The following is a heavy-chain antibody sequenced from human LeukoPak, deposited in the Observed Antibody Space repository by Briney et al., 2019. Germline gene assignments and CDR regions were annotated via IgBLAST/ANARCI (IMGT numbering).Heavy chain of an antibody. CDR2: ISNNGGST. Sequence: GGSLRLSCAASGFTFSRYSMHWVRQAPGKGLEYVSAISNNGGSTYYAKSVKGRFTISRDNSKNTLYLQMGSLRAEDMAVYYCARTSIAAREADYWGQGTVVTVSS. CDR3: ARTSIAAREADY. J-gene: IGHJ4*02. V-gene: IGHV3-64*01. CDR1: GFTFSRYS. D-gene: IGHD6-6*01.